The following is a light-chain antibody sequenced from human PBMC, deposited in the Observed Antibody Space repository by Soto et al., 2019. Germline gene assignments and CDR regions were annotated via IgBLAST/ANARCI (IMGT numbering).Light chain of an antibody. J-gene: IGKJ2*01. CDR2: AAS. Sequence: DIQMTQSPSSLPASVGDRVTITCRASQSISSYLNWYQQKPGKAPKLLIYAASSLQSWVPSRFSGSGSETEFTLSISSLQTEDVATYYCQQSYSTPYTFGQGTKLEIK. V-gene: IGKV1-39*01. CDR1: QSISSY. CDR3: QQSYSTPYT.